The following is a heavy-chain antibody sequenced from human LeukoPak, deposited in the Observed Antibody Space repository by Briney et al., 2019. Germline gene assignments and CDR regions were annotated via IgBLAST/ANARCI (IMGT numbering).Heavy chain of an antibody. CDR2: IYPGDSDT. CDR3: ARLVPPYTPIHYYYYYGMDV. V-gene: IGHV5-51*01. Sequence: GESLKISCKGSGYSFTSYWIGWVRQMPGKGLEWMGIIYPGDSDTRYSPSFQGQVTISADKSISTAYLQWSSLKASDTAMYYCARLVPPYTPIHYYYYYGMDVWGQGTTVTVSS. CDR1: GYSFTSYW. J-gene: IGHJ6*02. D-gene: IGHD2-2*01.